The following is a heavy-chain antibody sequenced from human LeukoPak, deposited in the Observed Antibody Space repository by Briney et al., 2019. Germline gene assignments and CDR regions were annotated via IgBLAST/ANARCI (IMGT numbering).Heavy chain of an antibody. CDR2: IYYSGST. D-gene: IGHD6-13*01. Sequence: SETLSLTCTVSGYSISSGYYWGWIRQPPGKGLEWIGSIYYSGSTYYNPSLKSRVTISVDTSKNQFSLKLSSVTAADTAVYYCARESVGISWSGGGVDYWGQGTLVTVSS. V-gene: IGHV4-38-2*02. CDR1: GYSISSGYY. CDR3: ARESVGISWSGGGVDY. J-gene: IGHJ4*02.